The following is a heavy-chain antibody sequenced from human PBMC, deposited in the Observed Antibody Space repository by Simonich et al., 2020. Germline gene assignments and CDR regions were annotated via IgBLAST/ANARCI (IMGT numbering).Heavy chain of an antibody. CDR3: TTDLRSGSYQPSEYFQH. Sequence: EVQLVESGGGLVKHGGSLRLSCAASGFTFSNAWMSWVRQAPGKGLGWVGRIKSKTDCGTTDYAAPVKGRFTISRDDSKNTLYLQMNSLKTEDTAVYYCTTDLRSGSYQPSEYFQHWGQGTLVTVSS. D-gene: IGHD1-26*01. J-gene: IGHJ1*01. V-gene: IGHV3-15*01. CDR1: GFTFSNAW. CDR2: IKSKTDCGTT.